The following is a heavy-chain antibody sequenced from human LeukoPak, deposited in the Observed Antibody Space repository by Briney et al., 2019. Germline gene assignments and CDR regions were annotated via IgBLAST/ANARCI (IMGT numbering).Heavy chain of an antibody. D-gene: IGHD4-17*01. CDR3: AKDPYGSRYFDY. Sequence: GGSLRLSCAASGFTFSSHALSWVRQAPGKGLEWVSSLSGSGYNTYYADSVKGRFTISRDNSKNTVYLQMNSLRAEDTAVYYCAKDPYGSRYFDYWGQGTLVTVPS. V-gene: IGHV3-23*01. CDR2: LSGSGYNT. CDR1: GFTFSSHA. J-gene: IGHJ4*02.